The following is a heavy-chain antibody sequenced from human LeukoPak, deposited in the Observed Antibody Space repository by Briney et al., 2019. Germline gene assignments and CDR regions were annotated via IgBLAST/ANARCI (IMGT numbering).Heavy chain of an antibody. V-gene: IGHV3-48*03. Sequence: GGSLRLSCAASGLTFSSYEMNWVRQAPGKGLERVSYISSSGSTIYYADSVKGRFTISRDNAKNSLYLQMNSLRAEDTAVYYCAELGITMIGGVWGKGTTVTISS. CDR2: ISSSGSTI. D-gene: IGHD3-10*02. J-gene: IGHJ6*04. CDR3: AELGITMIGGV. CDR1: GLTFSSYE.